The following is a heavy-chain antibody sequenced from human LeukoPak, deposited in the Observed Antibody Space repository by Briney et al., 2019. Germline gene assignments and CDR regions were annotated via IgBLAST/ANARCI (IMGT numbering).Heavy chain of an antibody. V-gene: IGHV3-21*04. J-gene: IGHJ4*02. CDR1: RFTFSSYS. D-gene: IGHD1-26*01. CDR2: ISSSSSYI. Sequence: GGSLRLSCAASRFTFSSYSMNWVRQAPGKGLEWVSSISSSSSYIYYADSVKGRFTISRDNAKNSLYLQMNSLRAEDTAVYYCARDLSGGSYEGGGDYWGQGTLVTVSS. CDR3: ARDLSGGSYEGGGDY.